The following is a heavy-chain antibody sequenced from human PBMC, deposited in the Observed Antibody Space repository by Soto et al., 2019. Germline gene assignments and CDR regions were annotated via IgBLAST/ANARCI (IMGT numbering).Heavy chain of an antibody. CDR3: ARDRPYSSSWAGDFDS. J-gene: IGHJ4*02. Sequence: QVQLVESGGGLVKPGGSLRLSCAASGFTFSDYHMNWIRQTPGNGLEWVSYIRSSGSTIYYADSVKGRFTISRDNAKNSLYLQMNSLRVEDTAVYYRARDRPYSSSWAGDFDSWGQGTLVTVSS. V-gene: IGHV3-11*01. D-gene: IGHD6-13*01. CDR1: GFTFSDYH. CDR2: IRSSGSTI.